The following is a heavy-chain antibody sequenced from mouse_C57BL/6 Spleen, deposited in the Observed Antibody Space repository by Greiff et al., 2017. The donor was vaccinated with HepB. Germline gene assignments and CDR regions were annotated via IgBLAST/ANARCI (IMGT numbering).Heavy chain of an antibody. J-gene: IGHJ1*03. CDR3: ARGPLPNWYFDV. D-gene: IGHD5-5*01. V-gene: IGHV3-6*01. CDR1: GYSITSGYY. Sequence: EVQLVESGPGLVKPSQSLSLTCSVTGYSITSGYYWNWIRQFPGNKLEWMGYISYDGSNNYNPSLKNRISITRDTSKNQFFLKLNSVTTEDTATYYCARGPLPNWYFDVWGTGTTVTVSS. CDR2: ISYDGSN.